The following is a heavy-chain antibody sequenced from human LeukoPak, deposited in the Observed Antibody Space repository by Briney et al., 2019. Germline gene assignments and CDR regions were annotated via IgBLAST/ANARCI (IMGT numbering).Heavy chain of an antibody. V-gene: IGHV4-59*01. D-gene: IGHD1-26*01. CDR2: IYYSGST. Sequence: SETLSLTCTVSGGSISSYYWSWTRQPPGKGLEWIGYIYYSGSTNYNPSLKSRITISVDTSKNQFSLKLSSVPCADTAVFYCARALGATDACYIWGQGTMVTVSS. CDR1: GGSISSYY. CDR3: ARALGATDACYI. J-gene: IGHJ3*02.